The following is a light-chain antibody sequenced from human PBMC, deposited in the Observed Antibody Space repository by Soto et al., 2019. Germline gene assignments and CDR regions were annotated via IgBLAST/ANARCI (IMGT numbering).Light chain of an antibody. CDR3: ESYAGSNTYV. CDR1: KNDIGVYDF. V-gene: IGLV2-8*01. CDR2: EVV. J-gene: IGLJ1*01. Sequence: QSALTQPPSASGSPGQSVTISCTGSKNDIGVYDFVSWYQHHPCKAPRLIIYEVVQRPSGVPYRFSGSKSGNTASLTPSALHAADEGDYFCESYAGSNTYVFGSGTKFTVL.